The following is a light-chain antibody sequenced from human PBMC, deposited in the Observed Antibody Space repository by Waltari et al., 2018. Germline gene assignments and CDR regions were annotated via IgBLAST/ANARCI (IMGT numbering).Light chain of an antibody. CDR2: EDN. CDR1: ALPKTF. V-gene: IGLV3-10*01. J-gene: IGLJ2*01. Sequence: SYELTQPPSVSVSPGQTARITCSGDALPKTFVYWYQHKSGQAPLLIIYEDNKRHSGIPERFSASSAGTEATLTLTGAQADDEADYYCYSRDSTGNQRVFGGGTKLTVL. CDR3: YSRDSTGNQRV.